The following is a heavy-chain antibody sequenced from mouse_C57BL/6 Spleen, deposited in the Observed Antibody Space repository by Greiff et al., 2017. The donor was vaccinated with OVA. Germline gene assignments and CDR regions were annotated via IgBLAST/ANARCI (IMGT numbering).Heavy chain of an antibody. CDR3: ARLRDYDGAMDY. J-gene: IGHJ4*01. CDR1: GFTFSDYY. CDR2: ISNGGGST. V-gene: IGHV5-12*01. Sequence: EVKLVESGGGLVQPGGSLKLSCAASGFTFSDYYMYWVRQTPEQRLEWVAYISNGGGSTYYPDTVKGRFTISRDNAKNTLYLQMSRLKSEDTAMYYCARLRDYDGAMDYWGQGTSVTVSS. D-gene: IGHD2-4*01.